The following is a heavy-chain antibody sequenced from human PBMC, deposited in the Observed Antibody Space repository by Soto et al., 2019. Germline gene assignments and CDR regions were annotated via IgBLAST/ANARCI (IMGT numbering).Heavy chain of an antibody. CDR1: GFTFSSYW. D-gene: IGHD3-9*01. Sequence: GGSLRLSCAASGFTFSSYWMSWVRQAPGKGLEWVANIKQDGSEKYYVDSVKGRFTISRDNAKNSLYLQMNSLRAEDTAVYYCARVPWEYYDILTGQPRGAFDYWGQGTLVTVSS. J-gene: IGHJ4*02. CDR3: ARVPWEYYDILTGQPRGAFDY. V-gene: IGHV3-7*01. CDR2: IKQDGSEK.